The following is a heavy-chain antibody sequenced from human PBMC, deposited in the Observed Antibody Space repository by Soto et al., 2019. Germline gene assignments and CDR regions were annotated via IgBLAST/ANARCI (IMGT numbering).Heavy chain of an antibody. CDR3: ASSQGCSSTSCYTGWYFDL. Sequence: ASVKVSCKASGYTFTGYYMHWVRQAPGQGLEWMGWINPNSGGTNYAQKFQGRVTMTRDTSISTAYMELSRLRSDDTAVYYCASSQGCSSTSCYTGWYFDLWGRGTLVTVSS. CDR2: INPNSGGT. CDR1: GYTFTGYY. D-gene: IGHD2-2*02. J-gene: IGHJ2*01. V-gene: IGHV1-2*02.